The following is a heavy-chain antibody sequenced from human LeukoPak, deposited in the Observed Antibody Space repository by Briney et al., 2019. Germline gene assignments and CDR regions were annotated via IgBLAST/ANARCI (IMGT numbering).Heavy chain of an antibody. CDR2: INHSGRT. V-gene: IGHV4-34*01. J-gene: IGHJ6*03. CDR3: SRGVAARPYYYYYMDV. CDR1: GGSFSGYY. Sequence: PSETLSLTCAVYGGSFSGYYWSWIRQPPGKGLEWIGEINHSGRTNYTPSLKSRVNISVDTSKNQFSLKLSSVTAADQAVYYWSRGVAARPYYYYYMDVWGKGTTVTVSS. D-gene: IGHD6-6*01.